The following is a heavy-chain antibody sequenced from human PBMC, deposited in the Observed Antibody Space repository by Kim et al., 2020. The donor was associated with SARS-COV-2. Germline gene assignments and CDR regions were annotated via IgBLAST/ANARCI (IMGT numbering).Heavy chain of an antibody. CDR1: GFTFSSYW. CDR3: ATHLDYDFWSGYVFDV. D-gene: IGHD3-3*01. V-gene: IGHV3-74*01. J-gene: IGHJ2*01. Sequence: GGSLRLSCAASGFTFSSYWIHWVRQAPGKGLVWVSRINDDGSITSYADSVKGRFTISRDNAKNTLYLQMKSLRVEDSAVYYCATHLDYDFWSGYVFDVWG. CDR2: INDDGSIT.